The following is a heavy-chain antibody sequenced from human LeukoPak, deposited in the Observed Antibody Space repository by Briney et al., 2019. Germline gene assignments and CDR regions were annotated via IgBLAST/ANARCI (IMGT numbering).Heavy chain of an antibody. CDR3: ARDRDCSGGSCCSRYYFDY. Sequence: ASVKVSCKASGYTFTSYYMHWVRQAPGRGLEWMGIINPSGGSTSYAQKFQGRVTMTRDTSTSTVYMELSSLRSEDTAVYYCARDRDCSGGSCCSRYYFDYWGQGTLVTVSS. CDR2: INPSGGST. CDR1: GYTFTSYY. J-gene: IGHJ4*02. D-gene: IGHD2-15*01. V-gene: IGHV1-46*01.